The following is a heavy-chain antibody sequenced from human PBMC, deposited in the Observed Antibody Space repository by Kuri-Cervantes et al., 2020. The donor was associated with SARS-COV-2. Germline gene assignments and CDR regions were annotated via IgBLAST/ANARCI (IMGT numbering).Heavy chain of an antibody. V-gene: IGHV3-30*02. D-gene: IGHD5-18*01. CDR2: IRYDGSNK. J-gene: IGHJ4*02. CDR1: GFTFSSYA. CDR3: AKVLGDTAMVLRDFDY. Sequence: GESLKISCAASGFTFSSYAMSWVRQAPGKGLEWVAFIRYDGSNKYYADSVKGRFTISRDNSKYTLYLQMNSLRAEDTAVYYCAKVLGDTAMVLRDFDYWGQGTLVTVSS.